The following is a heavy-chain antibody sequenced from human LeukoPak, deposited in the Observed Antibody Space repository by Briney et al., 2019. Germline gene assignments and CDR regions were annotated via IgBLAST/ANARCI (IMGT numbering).Heavy chain of an antibody. Sequence: SETLSLTCAVYGGSFSGYYWSWVRQPPGKGLEWVGEINHSGSTNYNQSLKSRVTISVDTSKNQFSLKLSSVTAADTAVYYCASNLWFGEYYMDVWGKGTTVTVSS. D-gene: IGHD3-10*01. J-gene: IGHJ6*03. CDR1: GGSFSGYY. CDR3: ASNLWFGEYYMDV. V-gene: IGHV4-34*01. CDR2: INHSGST.